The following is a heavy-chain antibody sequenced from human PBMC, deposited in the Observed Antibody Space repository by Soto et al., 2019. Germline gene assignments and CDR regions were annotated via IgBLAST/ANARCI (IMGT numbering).Heavy chain of an antibody. CDR1: GFPFSMFA. CDR3: AKASGRVHYGMHV. J-gene: IGHJ6*02. V-gene: IGHV3-23*01. CDR2: IRGSGGGT. Sequence: GSLRLSCAASGFPFSMFAMNWVRQAPGKGLEWVSGIRGSGGGTYYADSVKGRFTISRDDSRNMLYLEMNTLRGEDTAVYYCAKASGRVHYGMHVWGQGTTVTVSS. D-gene: IGHD3-10*01.